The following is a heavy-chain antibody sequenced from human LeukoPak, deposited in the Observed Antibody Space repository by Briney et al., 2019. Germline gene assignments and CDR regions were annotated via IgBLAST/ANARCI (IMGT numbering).Heavy chain of an antibody. CDR3: ARAASTYYYDSSGYYPSFVDY. Sequence: SETLSLTCAVYGGSFSGYYWGWIRQPPGKGLEWIGNIYYSGSTYYNPSLKSRVTISVDTSKNQFSLKLSSVTAAGTAVYYCARAASTYYYDSSGYYPSFVDYWGQGTLVTVSS. D-gene: IGHD3-22*01. CDR1: GGSFSGYY. J-gene: IGHJ4*02. V-gene: IGHV4-34*01. CDR2: IYYSGST.